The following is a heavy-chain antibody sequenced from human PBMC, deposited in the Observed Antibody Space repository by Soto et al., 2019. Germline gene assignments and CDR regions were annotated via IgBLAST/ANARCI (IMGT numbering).Heavy chain of an antibody. D-gene: IGHD5-18*01. Sequence: QVQLQQWGAGLLKPSETLSLTCAVYGGSFSGYYWSWIRQLPGKGLEWIGEINHSASTNYNPSLKSRVTISVNTSKNQFSLKLSSVTAANTAVYYCARRSWIQLWAQGGTDNWGQATLVTVSS. CDR2: INHSAST. V-gene: IGHV4-34*01. CDR1: GGSFSGYY. CDR3: ARRSWIQLWAQGGTDN. J-gene: IGHJ4*02.